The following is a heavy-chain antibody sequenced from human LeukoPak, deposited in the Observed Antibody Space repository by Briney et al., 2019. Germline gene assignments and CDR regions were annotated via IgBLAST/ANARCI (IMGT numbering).Heavy chain of an antibody. D-gene: IGHD3-16*01. Sequence: GASVKVSCKASGYIFNNYGISWVRQAPGQGLEWMGWVSSYNGDTNYAQKFQGRVTMSTDTSTSTAYMELRSLRSDDTAVYYCARGLWDDRPKYNWFDPWGQGTLVTVSS. CDR1: GYIFNNYG. J-gene: IGHJ5*02. CDR2: VSSYNGDT. V-gene: IGHV1-18*01. CDR3: ARGLWDDRPKYNWFDP.